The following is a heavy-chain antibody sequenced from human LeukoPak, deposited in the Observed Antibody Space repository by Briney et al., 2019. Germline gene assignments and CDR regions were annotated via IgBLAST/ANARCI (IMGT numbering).Heavy chain of an antibody. CDR1: GFTFSTYS. D-gene: IGHD6-13*01. Sequence: GGSLRLSCAASGFTFSTYSMNWVRQAPGKGLEWLSYISGSTSTIYYADSVKGRFTISRDNAKNSLYLQMNSLRAEDTAVYYCARPRLAAAGGVYYFDYWGQGTLVTVSP. CDR2: ISGSTSTI. V-gene: IGHV3-48*04. J-gene: IGHJ4*02. CDR3: ARPRLAAAGGVYYFDY.